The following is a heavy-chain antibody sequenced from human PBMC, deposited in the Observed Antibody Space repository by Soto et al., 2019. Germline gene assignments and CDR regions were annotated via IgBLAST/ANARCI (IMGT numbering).Heavy chain of an antibody. CDR1: GFTFSSYW. D-gene: IGHD5-12*01. CDR3: ARVWGADIARNGMDV. J-gene: IGHJ6*02. V-gene: IGHV3-7*03. CDR2: IKQDGSEK. Sequence: PGWSLRLSCAASGFTFSSYWMSLVRQAPGKGLEWGANIKQDGSEKYYVDSVKGRFTISRDNAKNSLYLQMNSLRAEDTAVYYCARVWGADIARNGMDVWGQGTKVTVSS.